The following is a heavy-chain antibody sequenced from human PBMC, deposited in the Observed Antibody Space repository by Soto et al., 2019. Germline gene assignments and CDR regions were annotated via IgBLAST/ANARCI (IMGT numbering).Heavy chain of an antibody. Sequence: SETLSLTCTVSGGSISSGGYYWSWIRQHPGKGLEWIGYIYYSGSTYYNPSLKSRVTISVDTSKNQFSLKLSSVTAAVTAVYYCARGIAAAGTYWFDPWGQGTLVTVSS. CDR1: GGSISSGGYY. D-gene: IGHD6-13*01. J-gene: IGHJ5*02. V-gene: IGHV4-31*03. CDR2: IYYSGST. CDR3: ARGIAAAGTYWFDP.